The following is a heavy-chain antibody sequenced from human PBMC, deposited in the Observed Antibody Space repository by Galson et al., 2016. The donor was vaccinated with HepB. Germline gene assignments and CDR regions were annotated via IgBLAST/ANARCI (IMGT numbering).Heavy chain of an antibody. J-gene: IGHJ4*02. CDR2: INSDGSST. CDR1: GFTFRSYW. Sequence: SLRLSCAASGFTFRSYWMHWVRQAPGKGLVWVSRINSDGSSTSYADSVKGRFTISRDNAKNTLYLQMNSLRAEDTAVYYCVAVGYDCRGYYETDYWGQGTLVTVSS. D-gene: IGHD3-22*01. V-gene: IGHV3-74*01. CDR3: VAVGYDCRGYYETDY.